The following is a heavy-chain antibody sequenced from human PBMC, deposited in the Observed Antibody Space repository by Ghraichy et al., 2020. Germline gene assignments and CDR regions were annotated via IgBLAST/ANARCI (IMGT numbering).Heavy chain of an antibody. V-gene: IGHV1-69*06. Sequence: SVKVSCKASGGTFSSYAISWVRQAPGQGLEWMGGIIPIFGTANYAQKFQGRVTITADKSTSTAYMELSSLRSEDTAVYYCARGKGPLLWFGAEPYYFDYWGQGTLVTVSS. D-gene: IGHD3-10*01. J-gene: IGHJ4*02. CDR3: ARGKGPLLWFGAEPYYFDY. CDR2: IIPIFGTA. CDR1: GGTFSSYA.